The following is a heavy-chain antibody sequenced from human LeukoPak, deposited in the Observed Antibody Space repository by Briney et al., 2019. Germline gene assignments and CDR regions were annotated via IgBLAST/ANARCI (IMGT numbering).Heavy chain of an antibody. CDR2: INPSGGST. D-gene: IGHD2-8*01. CDR3: ARDPLGCTNGVC. V-gene: IGHV1-46*01. J-gene: IGHJ4*02. CDR1: GYTFTSYY. Sequence: ASVKVSCKASGYTFTSYYMHWVGQAPGQGLEWMGIINPSGGSTRYAQKFQDRVTMTRDTSTSTVYMELSSLRSEDTAVYYCARDPLGCTNGVCWGQGTLVTVSS.